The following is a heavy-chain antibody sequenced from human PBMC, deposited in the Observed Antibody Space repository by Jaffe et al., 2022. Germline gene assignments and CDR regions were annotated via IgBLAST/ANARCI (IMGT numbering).Heavy chain of an antibody. CDR1: GFTFSNYG. Sequence: QVQLVESGGGVVQPGRSLRLSCAASGFTFSNYGMHWVRQAPGKGLEWVAVVSYDGSNQYYADSVKGRFTVSRDNSKNTMSLQMNSLRAEDSAVYYCAKGDYTWGSDLYSVNYFDFWGQGTQVTVSA. J-gene: IGHJ4*02. V-gene: IGHV3-30*18. D-gene: IGHD3-16*02. CDR3: AKGDYTWGSDLYSVNYFDF. CDR2: VSYDGSNQ.